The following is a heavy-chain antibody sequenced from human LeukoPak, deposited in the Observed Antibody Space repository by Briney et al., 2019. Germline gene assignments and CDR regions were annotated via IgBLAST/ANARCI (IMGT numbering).Heavy chain of an antibody. Sequence: GGSLRLSCAASGFSLSAYDMSWMRQAPGKGLEGISHISSSSSYTNYSDSVKGRFTISRDNAKNSLHLQMSSLRAEDTAVYYCARDSRSYYDYWGQGTLVTVSS. CDR2: ISSSSSYT. V-gene: IGHV3-11*05. D-gene: IGHD4-11*01. CDR3: ARDSRSYYDY. CDR1: GFSLSAYD. J-gene: IGHJ4*02.